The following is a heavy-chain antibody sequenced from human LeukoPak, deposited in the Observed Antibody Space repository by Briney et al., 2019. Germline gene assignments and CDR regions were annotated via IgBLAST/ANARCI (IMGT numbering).Heavy chain of an antibody. Sequence: PSETLSLTCTVSGGSIGSYYWSWIRQPPGKGLEWIGYIYYSGSTNYNPSLKSRVTISVDTSKNQFSLKLSSVTAADTAVYYCARDVGIVGASSWFDPWGQGTLVTVSS. CDR2: IYYSGST. V-gene: IGHV4-59*01. D-gene: IGHD1-26*01. CDR3: ARDVGIVGASSWFDP. CDR1: GGSIGSYY. J-gene: IGHJ5*02.